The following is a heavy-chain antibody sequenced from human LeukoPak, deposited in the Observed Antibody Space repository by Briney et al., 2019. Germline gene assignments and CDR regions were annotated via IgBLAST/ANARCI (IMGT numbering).Heavy chain of an antibody. V-gene: IGHV4-59*01. J-gene: IGHJ4*02. D-gene: IGHD3-22*01. CDR2: IYYSGST. CDR3: ARGRLHYYYDSSGYYFDY. Sequence: SETLSLTRTASGGSISSYYWSWIRQPPGKGLEWIGYIYYSGSTNYNPSLKSRVTISVDTSKNQFSLKLSSVTAADTAVYYCARGRLHYYYDSSGYYFDYWGQGTLVTVSS. CDR1: GGSISSYY.